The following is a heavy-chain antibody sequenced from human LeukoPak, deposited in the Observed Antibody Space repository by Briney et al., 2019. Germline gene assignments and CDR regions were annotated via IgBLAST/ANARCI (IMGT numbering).Heavy chain of an antibody. V-gene: IGHV1-69*05. CDR3: ARGWWDWNDAGDWFDP. Sequence: SVKVSCKASGGTFSSYAISWVRQAPGQGLEWMGRIIPIFGTANYAQKFQGRVTITTDESTSTAYMELSSLRSEDTAVYYCARGWWDWNDAGDWFDPWGQGTLVTGSS. D-gene: IGHD1-1*01. CDR1: GGTFSSYA. J-gene: IGHJ5*02. CDR2: IIPIFGTA.